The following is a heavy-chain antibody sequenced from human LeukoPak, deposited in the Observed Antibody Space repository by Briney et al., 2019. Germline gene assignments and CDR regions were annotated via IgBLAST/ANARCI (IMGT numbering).Heavy chain of an antibody. CDR1: GGSISSGSYY. V-gene: IGHV4-61*02. CDR3: ARERVAGTFDY. CDR2: IYTSGST. Sequence: SETLSLTCTVSGGSISSGSYYWSWIRQPAGKGLEWIGRIYTSGSTNYNSSLKSRVTISVDTSKNQFSLKLSSVTAADTAVYYCARERVAGTFDYWGQGTLVTVSS. J-gene: IGHJ4*02. D-gene: IGHD6-19*01.